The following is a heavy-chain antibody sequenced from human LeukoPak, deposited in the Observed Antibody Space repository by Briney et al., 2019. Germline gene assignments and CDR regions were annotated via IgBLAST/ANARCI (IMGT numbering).Heavy chain of an antibody. D-gene: IGHD2-15*01. CDR1: GYTFTSYG. J-gene: IGHJ5*02. Sequence: ASVKVSCKASGYTFTSYGISWVRQAPGQGLEWMGWISAYNGNTNYAQKLQGRVTMTTGTSTSTAYMELRSLRSDDTAVYYCARDKGYCSGGSCWGAWFDPWGQGTLVTVSS. CDR3: ARDKGYCSGGSCWGAWFDP. V-gene: IGHV1-18*01. CDR2: ISAYNGNT.